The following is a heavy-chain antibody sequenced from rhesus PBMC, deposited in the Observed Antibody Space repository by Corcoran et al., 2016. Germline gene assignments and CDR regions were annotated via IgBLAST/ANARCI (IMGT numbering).Heavy chain of an antibody. CDR3: ARERVGATTYFDY. D-gene: IGHD1-44*02. V-gene: IGHV2-95*01. CDR2: IYWNDSK. J-gene: IGHJ4*01. Sequence: QVTLKESGPALVKPTQTLTLTCTFSGFSIITNAKGVCWFRTTPGKALEWLASIYWNDSKYYRTSLRSRLTISKDTSKNQVVLTMTNMDPVDTATYYCARERVGATTYFDYWGQGVLVTVSS. CDR1: GFSIITNAKG.